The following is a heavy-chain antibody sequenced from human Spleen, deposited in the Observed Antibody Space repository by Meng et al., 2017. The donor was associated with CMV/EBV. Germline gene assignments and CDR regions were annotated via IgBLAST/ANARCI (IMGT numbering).Heavy chain of an antibody. Sequence: GQVQQGGAGLLKPSVTLSLTCAVYGGSFSGYYWSWIRQPPGKGLEWIGEINHSGSTNYNPSLKSRVTISVDTSKNQFSLKLSSVTAADTAVYYCARGPNSFGYDSSGYYDYWGQGTLVTVSS. J-gene: IGHJ4*02. CDR2: INHSGST. CDR3: ARGPNSFGYDSSGYYDY. D-gene: IGHD3-22*01. CDR1: GGSFSGYY. V-gene: IGHV4-34*01.